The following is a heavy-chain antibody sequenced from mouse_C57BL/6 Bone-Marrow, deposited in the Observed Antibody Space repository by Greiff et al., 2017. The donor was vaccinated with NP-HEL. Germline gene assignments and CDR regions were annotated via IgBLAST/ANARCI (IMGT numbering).Heavy chain of an antibody. V-gene: IGHV5-12*01. Sequence: EVQLVESGGGLVQPGGSLKLSCAASGFTFSDYYMYWVRQTPEKRLEWVAYISNGGGSTYYPDTVKGSFTISRDNAKNTLYLQMSRLKSEDTAMYYCARPPNYGSSHWYFDVWGTGTTVTVSS. D-gene: IGHD1-1*01. CDR1: GFTFSDYY. CDR2: ISNGGGST. CDR3: ARPPNYGSSHWYFDV. J-gene: IGHJ1*03.